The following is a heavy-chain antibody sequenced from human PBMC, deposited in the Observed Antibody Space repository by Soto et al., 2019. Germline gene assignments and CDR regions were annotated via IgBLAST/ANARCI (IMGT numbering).Heavy chain of an antibody. CDR3: VRTSLVVAAATREDY. CDR2: INSDGSST. V-gene: IGHV3-74*01. D-gene: IGHD2-15*01. Sequence: HPGGSLRLSCAASGFTFSSYWMHWVRQAPGKGLVWVSRINSDGSSTSYADSVKGRFTISRGNAKNTLYLQMNSLRAEDTAVYYCVRTSLVVAAATREDYWGQGTLVTVSS. J-gene: IGHJ4*02. CDR1: GFTFSSYW.